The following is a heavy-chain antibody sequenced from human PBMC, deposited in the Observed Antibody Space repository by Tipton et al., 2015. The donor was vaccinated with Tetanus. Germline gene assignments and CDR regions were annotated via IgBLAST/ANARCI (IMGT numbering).Heavy chain of an antibody. V-gene: IGHV3-7*01. D-gene: IGHD3-22*01. Sequence: SLRLSCAASGFTFSSYWMSWVRQAPGKGLEWVANIKQDGSEKYYVDSVKGRFTISRDNAKNSLYLQMNSLRAEDTAVYYCARDGDDSSGYYYTSSDYWGQGTLVTVSS. CDR1: GFTFSSYW. CDR2: IKQDGSEK. CDR3: ARDGDDSSGYYYTSSDY. J-gene: IGHJ4*02.